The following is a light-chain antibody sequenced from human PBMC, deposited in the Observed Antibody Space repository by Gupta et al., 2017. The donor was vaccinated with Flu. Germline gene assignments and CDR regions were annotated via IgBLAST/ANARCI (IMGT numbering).Light chain of an antibody. CDR1: QSILSSSNNKNY. J-gene: IGKJ1*01. Sequence: NCKSSQSILSSSNNKNYLAWYQQKPGQPPKLLIYWASTRESGVPDRFSGSGSGTDFTLTISSLLAEDVAVYYCQQYYSTPQTFGQGTKVEIK. CDR2: WAS. V-gene: IGKV4-1*01. CDR3: QQYYSTPQT.